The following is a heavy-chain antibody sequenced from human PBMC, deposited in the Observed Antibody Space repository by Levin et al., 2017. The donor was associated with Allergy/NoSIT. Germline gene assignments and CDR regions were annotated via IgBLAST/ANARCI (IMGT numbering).Heavy chain of an antibody. Sequence: GESLKISCVGSGFTFSDYYMSWIRQAPGKGLEWVSYIRNIGGTIYYADSVKGRFTISRDNAKNSLYLQMNSLRAEDTAVYYCATAACSSTSCYTGAFDYWGQGTLVSVSS. J-gene: IGHJ4*02. V-gene: IGHV3-11*01. CDR3: ATAACSSTSCYTGAFDY. D-gene: IGHD2-2*02. CDR2: IRNIGGTI. CDR1: GFTFSDYY.